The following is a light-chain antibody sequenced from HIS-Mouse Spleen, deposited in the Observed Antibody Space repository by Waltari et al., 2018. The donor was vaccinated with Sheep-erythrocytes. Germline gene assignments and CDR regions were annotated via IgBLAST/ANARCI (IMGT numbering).Light chain of an antibody. CDR2: EGS. Sequence: QSALTQPPSASGSPGQSVTISCTGTSSDVGGYNYVSWYQQHPGKAPKLMIYEGSKRPSGVSNRVSGSKSGNTASRTISGLQAEDEADYYCCSYAGSSTWVFGGGTKLTVL. CDR1: SSDVGGYNY. V-gene: IGLV2-23*01. CDR3: CSYAGSSTWV. J-gene: IGLJ3*02.